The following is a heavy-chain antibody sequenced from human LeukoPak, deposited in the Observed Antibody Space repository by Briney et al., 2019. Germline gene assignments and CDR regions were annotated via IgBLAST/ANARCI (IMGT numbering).Heavy chain of an antibody. CDR3: ARNPSSSWIDY. CDR2: IYYSGST. D-gene: IGHD6-13*01. J-gene: IGHJ4*02. Sequence: SETLSLTCSVSGGSISNYYWSWIRQPPGKGPEWIGYIYYSGSTNYNPSLKSRVTISVDTSKNQFSLKLSSVTAADTAVYYCARNPSSSWIDYWGQGTLVTVSS. V-gene: IGHV4-59*01. CDR1: GGSISNYY.